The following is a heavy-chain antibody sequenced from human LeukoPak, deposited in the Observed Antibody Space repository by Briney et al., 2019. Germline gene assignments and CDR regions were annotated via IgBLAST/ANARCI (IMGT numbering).Heavy chain of an antibody. D-gene: IGHD6-13*01. V-gene: IGHV3-74*01. J-gene: IGHJ4*02. CDR3: ARSIYSGSRIEY. CDR2: INIDESTT. Sequence: GGSLRLSCAASGFTLNSFWMQWIRQAPGKGLVWVARINIDESTTNYANAVKGRFTISSDSAKNTLYLQMNSLRAEDTAVYYCARSIYSGSRIEYWGQGTLVTVSS. CDR1: GFTLNSFW.